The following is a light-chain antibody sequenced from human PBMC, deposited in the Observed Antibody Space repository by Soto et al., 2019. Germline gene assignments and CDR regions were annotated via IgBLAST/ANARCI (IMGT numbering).Light chain of an antibody. Sequence: QPVLTQPPSVSGAPGQRVTISCTGSSSNLGAGSDVHWYQQLPGLAPKLLIFGNTNRPSGVPDRFSGSKSGTSASLAITGLQAEDEADYYCHSYDSSLTAVVFGGGTQLTVL. CDR2: GNT. V-gene: IGLV1-40*01. CDR1: SSNLGAGSD. J-gene: IGLJ7*01. CDR3: HSYDSSLTAVV.